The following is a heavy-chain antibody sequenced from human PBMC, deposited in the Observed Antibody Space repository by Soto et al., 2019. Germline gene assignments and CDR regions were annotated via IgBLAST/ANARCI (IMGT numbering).Heavy chain of an antibody. V-gene: IGHV1-69*02. CDR1: GGTFSSYT. Sequence: QVQLVQSGAEVKKPGSSVKVSCKASGGTFSSYTISWVRQAPGQGLEWMGRIIPILGIANYAQKFQGRVTITADKSTSKGYMKLSSLRFEDTALYYCARVCGAVAGCTSFVYWGQGTLVTVS. CDR2: IIPILGIA. J-gene: IGHJ4*02. CDR3: ARVCGAVAGCTSFVY. D-gene: IGHD6-19*01.